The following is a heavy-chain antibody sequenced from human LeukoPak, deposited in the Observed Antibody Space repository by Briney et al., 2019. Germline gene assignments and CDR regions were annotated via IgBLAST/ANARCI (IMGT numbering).Heavy chain of an antibody. Sequence: PGRSLRLSCAASGFTFDDYIMPWVRHAPGKGLEWVSGISWNSGSIDYADSVKGRFTISRDNAKNSLYLQMNSLRAEDTALYFCAKDVSSGWFDSWGQGSLVTVSS. J-gene: IGHJ5*01. CDR3: AKDVSSGWFDS. CDR1: GFTFDDYI. D-gene: IGHD6-19*01. CDR2: ISWNSGSI. V-gene: IGHV3-9*01.